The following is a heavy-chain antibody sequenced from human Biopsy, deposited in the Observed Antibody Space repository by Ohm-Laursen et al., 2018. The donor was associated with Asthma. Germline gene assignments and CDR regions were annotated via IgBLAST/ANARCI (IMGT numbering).Heavy chain of an antibody. V-gene: IGHV4-34*01. J-gene: IGHJ6*02. Sequence: GTLSLTWSMYGLSSSAYYWTWIRPTPGKGLEWIGESDHRGNTNTNATLKSRVTISKAKSANEFSLKMKSVTAADTAIYYCARGPEWSGLDIWGLGTTVTVSS. CDR3: ARGPEWSGLDI. D-gene: IGHD3-3*01. CDR1: GLSSSAYY. CDR2: SDHRGNT.